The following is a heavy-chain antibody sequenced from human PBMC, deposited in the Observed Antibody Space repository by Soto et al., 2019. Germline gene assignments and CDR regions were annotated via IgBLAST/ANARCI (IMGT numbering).Heavy chain of an antibody. D-gene: IGHD3-22*01. CDR1: GYTFNAFY. V-gene: IGHV1-46*02. J-gene: IGHJ6*02. Sequence: QVQLVQSGAEVKKPGASVKVSCKAFGYTFNAFYMHWVRQAPGQGLEWMGVINPSGDGTSYAQKFQSRVIMSRDTSTSTVYMGLSSLRSEDKDVYYCARVALGYDYADVWCQGTTVTVSS. CDR3: ARVALGYDYADV. CDR2: INPSGDGT.